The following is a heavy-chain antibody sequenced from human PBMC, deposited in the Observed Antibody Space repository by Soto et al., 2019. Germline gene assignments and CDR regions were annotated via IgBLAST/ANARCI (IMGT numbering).Heavy chain of an antibody. D-gene: IGHD3-10*01. J-gene: IGHJ3*02. CDR3: VRPQAKELGTIRGAFDI. CDR1: GDTFTSHW. CDR2: IYPADSDT. V-gene: IGHV5-51*01. Sequence: GESLKISCKGSGDTFTSHWIAWVRQMPGKGLELMGLIYPADSDTRYSPSFEGQVTISVDKSISTAYLQRSSLKASDTAMYYCVRPQAKELGTIRGAFDIWGQGTKVTVSS.